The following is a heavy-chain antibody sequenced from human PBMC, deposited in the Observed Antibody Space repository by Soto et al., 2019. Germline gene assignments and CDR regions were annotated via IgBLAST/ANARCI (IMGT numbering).Heavy chain of an antibody. J-gene: IGHJ4*02. V-gene: IGHV4-31*03. CDR2: IYYSGST. D-gene: IGHD3-22*01. CDR3: ASDPLSYDSGGYYQGYFDY. CDR1: GGSISSGGYY. Sequence: SETLSLTCTVSGGSISSGGYYWSWIRQHPGKGLEWIGYIYYSGSTYYNPSLKSRVTISVDTSKNQFSLKLSSVTAADTAVYYCASDPLSYDSGGYYQGYFDYWGRGTLVPASS.